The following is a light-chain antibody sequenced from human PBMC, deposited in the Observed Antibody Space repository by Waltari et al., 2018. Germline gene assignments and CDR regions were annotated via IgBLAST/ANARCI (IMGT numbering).Light chain of an antibody. J-gene: IGKJ1*01. CDR3: LQHDSYPWT. V-gene: IGKV1-17*01. CDR1: QGIRDE. CDR2: GAS. Sequence: DIQMTQSPSSLSASVGDRVTITCRASQGIRDELGWYQQKPGKAPKRLIYGASNVQSGVPSWFSGSGSGTEFTLTISSLQPEDFATYFCLQHDSYPWTFGQGTKV.